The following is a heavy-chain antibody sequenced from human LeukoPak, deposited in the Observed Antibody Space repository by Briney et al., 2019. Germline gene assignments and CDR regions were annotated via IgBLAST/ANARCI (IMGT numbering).Heavy chain of an antibody. V-gene: IGHV1-58*01. J-gene: IGHJ5*02. CDR1: GFTFTSSA. CDR3: AAESHSIMEGCFHP. Sequence: SVKVSCKASGFTFTSSAVQWVRQARGQRLEWIGWIVVGSGNTNYSQKFQERVTITRDMSTSTAYMELSSLRSEDTAVYYCAAESHSIMEGCFHPWGQGTLVTVSS. CDR2: IVVGSGNT. D-gene: IGHD1-1*01.